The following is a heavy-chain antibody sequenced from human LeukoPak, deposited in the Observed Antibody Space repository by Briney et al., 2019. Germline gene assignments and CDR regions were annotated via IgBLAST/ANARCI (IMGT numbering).Heavy chain of an antibody. V-gene: IGHV1-46*01. CDR1: GYTFTSYY. J-gene: IGHJ6*03. CDR2: INPSGGST. CDR3: ALSITMVRGVLRSYYMDV. D-gene: IGHD3-10*01. Sequence: GASVKVSCKASGYTFTSYYMHWVRQAPGQGLEWMGIINPSGGSTSYAQKFQGRVTMTRDTSTSTVYMELSSLRSEDTAVYYCALSITMVRGVLRSYYMDVWGKGTTVTVSS.